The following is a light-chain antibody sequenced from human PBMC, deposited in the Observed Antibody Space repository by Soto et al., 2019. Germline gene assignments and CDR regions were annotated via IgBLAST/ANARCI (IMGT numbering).Light chain of an antibody. CDR2: DAS. J-gene: IGKJ5*01. Sequence: DIHMTQSPSCLSAYVADIVTITCQASQNINNYLNWYQQKPGRAPKLLIYDASNLEAGVPSRFRGSGSGTDFTFTISRLQPEDIATYYCQQYENLPTFGQGTRLEIK. V-gene: IGKV1-33*01. CDR1: QNINNY. CDR3: QQYENLPT.